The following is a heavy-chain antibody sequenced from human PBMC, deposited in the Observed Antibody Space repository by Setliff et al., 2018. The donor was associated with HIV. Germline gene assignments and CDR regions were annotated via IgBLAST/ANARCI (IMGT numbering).Heavy chain of an antibody. D-gene: IGHD1-26*01. CDR2: IDTNGGST. CDR1: GFTFSNYW. CDR3: AANRWGY. V-gene: IGHV3-74*01. J-gene: IGHJ4*02. Sequence: GESLKISCAASGFTFSNYWMHWVRQAPGKGLVWVSRIDTNGGSTYYADSVKGRFTISRDNAKNTLYLQMNSLRTEDTAVYYCAANRWGYWGQGTLVTVSS.